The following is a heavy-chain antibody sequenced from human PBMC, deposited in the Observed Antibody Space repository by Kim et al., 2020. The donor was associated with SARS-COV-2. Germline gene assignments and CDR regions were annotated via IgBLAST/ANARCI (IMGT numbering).Heavy chain of an antibody. D-gene: IGHD2-2*01. J-gene: IGHJ4*02. V-gene: IGHV3-64*05. Sequence: KGRFTISRDNYKNTMYIQMSRLRAEDTAVYYCVKSTRQLLWGGRGYYFDYWGQGTLVTVSS. CDR3: VKSTRQLLWGGRGYYFDY.